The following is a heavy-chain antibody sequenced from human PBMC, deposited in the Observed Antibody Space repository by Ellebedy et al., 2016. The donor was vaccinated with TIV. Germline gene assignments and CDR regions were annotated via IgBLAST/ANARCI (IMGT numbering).Heavy chain of an antibody. Sequence: AASVKVSCKASGFTFTSFGISWVRQAPGQGLEWMGWISVYNGNTNYAQNLQGRVSITTDTSARTAYMELRSLRYDDTAVYYCASVGWGYSGGEDNWGQGTLVTVSS. CDR3: ASVGWGYSGGEDN. CDR1: GFTFTSFG. V-gene: IGHV1-18*04. J-gene: IGHJ4*02. D-gene: IGHD5-12*01. CDR2: ISVYNGNT.